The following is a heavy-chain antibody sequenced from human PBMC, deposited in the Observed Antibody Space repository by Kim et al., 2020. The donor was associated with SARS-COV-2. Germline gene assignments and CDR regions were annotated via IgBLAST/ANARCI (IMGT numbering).Heavy chain of an antibody. D-gene: IGHD3-22*01. CDR3: ARTKVITTFVDY. J-gene: IGHJ4*02. V-gene: IGHV3-30*01. Sequence: YADSVKGRFTISRDNSKNTLDLQMNSLRAEDTGVYYCARTKVITTFVDYWGQGTLVTVCS.